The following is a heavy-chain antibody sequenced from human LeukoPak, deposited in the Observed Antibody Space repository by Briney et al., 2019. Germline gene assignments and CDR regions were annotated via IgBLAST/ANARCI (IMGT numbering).Heavy chain of an antibody. V-gene: IGHV4-39*01. CDR3: ARVSKRMERELFDP. Sequence: SETLSLTCTVSGVSISSSNSYWGWIRQPPGKGLEWIGSIYYSGNTYYNASLKSQVSISIDTSKNQFSLKLTSVTAADTAVYYCARVSKRMERELFDPWGQGTLVTVSS. CDR1: GVSISSSNSY. J-gene: IGHJ5*02. D-gene: IGHD1-7*01. CDR2: IYYSGNT.